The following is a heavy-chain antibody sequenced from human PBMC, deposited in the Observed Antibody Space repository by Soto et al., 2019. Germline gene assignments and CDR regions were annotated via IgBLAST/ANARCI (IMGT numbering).Heavy chain of an antibody. D-gene: IGHD3-3*01. CDR2: TYYRSKWYN. J-gene: IGHJ4*02. Sequence: PSQTLSLTCAISGDSVSSNSAAWNWIRQSPSRGLEWLGRTYYRSKWYNDYAVSVKSRITINPDTSKNQFSLQLNSVTPEDTAVYYCARVLWVTIFGVGPFDYWGQGTLVTVSS. V-gene: IGHV6-1*01. CDR1: GDSVSSNSAA. CDR3: ARVLWVTIFGVGPFDY.